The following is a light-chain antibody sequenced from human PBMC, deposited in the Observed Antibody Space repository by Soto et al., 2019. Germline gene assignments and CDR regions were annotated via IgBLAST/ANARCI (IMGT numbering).Light chain of an antibody. J-gene: IGLJ2*01. V-gene: IGLV1-40*01. CDR2: GNS. Sequence: QLVLTQPPSVSGAPGQRVTISCTGSSSNIGAGFDVHWYQQLPGTAPKLLIYGNSNRPSGVPDRFSGSKSGTSASLAITGLQAEDESDYYCLSSDSSLSAVVFGGGTKVTVL. CDR1: SSNIGAGFD. CDR3: LSSDSSLSAVV.